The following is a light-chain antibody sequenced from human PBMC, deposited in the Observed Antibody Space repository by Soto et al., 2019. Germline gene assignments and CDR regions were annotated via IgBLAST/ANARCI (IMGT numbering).Light chain of an antibody. CDR2: RNN. CDR3: AAWDDSLSGWV. J-gene: IGLJ3*02. Sequence: QSVLTQPPSASGTPGQRGTISWSGSSSNIGSNFVYWYQQFPGTAPKLLIYRNNQRPSGVPDRFSGSKSGTSASLAISGLPSEDEADYYCAAWDDSLSGWVFGGGTKLTVL. V-gene: IGLV1-47*01. CDR1: SSNIGSNF.